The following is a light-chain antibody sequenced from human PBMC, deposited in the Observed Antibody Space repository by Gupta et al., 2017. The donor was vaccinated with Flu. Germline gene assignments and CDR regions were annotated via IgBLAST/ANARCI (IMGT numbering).Light chain of an antibody. J-gene: IGKJ4*01. CDR3: QQRSNWPVT. CDR1: QSVSSY. V-gene: IGKV3-11*01. CDR2: DAS. Sequence: EIVLTQSPATLSLSPGERATLSCRASQSVSSYLAWYQQKPGQAPRLLIYDASNRATGIPARFSGSGSGTDFTLTISSLEPEDFAVYYCQQRSNWPVTFGRGTKVKIQ.